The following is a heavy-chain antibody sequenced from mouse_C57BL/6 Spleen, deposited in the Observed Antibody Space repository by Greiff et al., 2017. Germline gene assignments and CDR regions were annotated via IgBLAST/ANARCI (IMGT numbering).Heavy chain of an antibody. Sequence: VQLQQSGAELVKPGASVKLSCKASGYTFTEYTIHWVKQRSGQGLEWIGWFYSGSGSIKYNEKFKDKATLTADKSSSTVYMELRRLTSEDSAVYFCARHEEWCYCNPWYFDVWGTGTTVTVSS. CDR3: ARHEEWCYCNPWYFDV. D-gene: IGHD2-1*01. J-gene: IGHJ1*03. CDR2: FYSGSGSI. V-gene: IGHV1-62-2*01. CDR1: GYTFTEYT.